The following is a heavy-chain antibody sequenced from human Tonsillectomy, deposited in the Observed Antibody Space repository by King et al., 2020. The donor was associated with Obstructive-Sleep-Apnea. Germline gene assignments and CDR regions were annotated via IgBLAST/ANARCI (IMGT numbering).Heavy chain of an antibody. J-gene: IGHJ3*02. CDR2: IYYSGGT. Sequence: VQLQESGPGLVKPSQTLSLTCTVSGGSISSGGYYWSWIRQLPGKVLEWIGYIYYSGGTDHNSSLKGRLTIPLDTSKTQFSLRLSSGTAADTAVYYCAREGSDAVLFDGFDIWGQGTMVTVSS. CDR1: GGSISSGGYY. V-gene: IGHV4-31*03. CDR3: AREGSDAVLFDGFDI. D-gene: IGHD6-19*01.